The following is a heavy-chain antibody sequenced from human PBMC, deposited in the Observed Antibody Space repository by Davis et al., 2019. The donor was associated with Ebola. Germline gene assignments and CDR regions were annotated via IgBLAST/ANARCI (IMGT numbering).Heavy chain of an antibody. D-gene: IGHD3-3*01. CDR2: MHDSGNT. V-gene: IGHV4-59*01. J-gene: IGHJ4*02. Sequence: GSLRLSCDVSGGSISSYYWSWIRQAPGKGLEWIGYMHDSGNTKYNPSLRSRVIIPVDTSKNQFSLKLNSVTAADTAMYYCASGVFGVTYYFDHWGQGALVNVSS. CDR3: ASGVFGVTYYFDH. CDR1: GGSISSYY.